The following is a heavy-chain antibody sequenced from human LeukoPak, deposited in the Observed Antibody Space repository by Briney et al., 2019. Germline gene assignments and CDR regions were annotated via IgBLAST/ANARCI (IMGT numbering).Heavy chain of an antibody. CDR1: GFTFSSYA. J-gene: IGHJ6*02. Sequence: GGSLRLSCAASGFTFSSYAMSWVRQAPGKGLEWVSAISGSGGSTYYADSVKGRFTISRDNSKNSLYLQMNSLRAEDTAVYYCARDYDILTGYYYYGMDVWGQGTTVTASS. CDR3: ARDYDILTGYYYYGMDV. CDR2: ISGSGGST. V-gene: IGHV3-23*01. D-gene: IGHD3-9*01.